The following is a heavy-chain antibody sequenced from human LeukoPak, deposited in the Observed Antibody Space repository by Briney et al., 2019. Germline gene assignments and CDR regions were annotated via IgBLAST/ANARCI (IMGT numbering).Heavy chain of an antibody. CDR2: ITGSGGST. V-gene: IGHV3-23*01. CDR1: GFTFSSYA. Sequence: GGSLRLSCAASGFTFSSYAMAWVRQAPGKGLEWVSAITGSGGSTYYADSVKGRFTISRDNSKNTLYMQMSSLRAEDTAVYYCAKGDYGDCYWGQGTLVTVFS. D-gene: IGHD4-17*01. J-gene: IGHJ4*02. CDR3: AKGDYGDCY.